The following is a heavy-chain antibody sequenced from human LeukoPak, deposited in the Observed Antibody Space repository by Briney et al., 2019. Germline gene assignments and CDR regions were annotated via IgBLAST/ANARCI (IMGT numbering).Heavy chain of an antibody. Sequence: GGSLRLSCAASGFTFSSYGMSWVRQAPGKGLEWVANIKQDGSEKYYVDSVKGRFTISGDNAKNSLYLQMNSLRAEDTAVYYCARGMGFDDIFDYWGQGTLVTVSS. CDR1: GFTFSSYG. V-gene: IGHV3-7*03. J-gene: IGHJ4*02. D-gene: IGHD3-9*01. CDR3: ARGMGFDDIFDY. CDR2: IKQDGSEK.